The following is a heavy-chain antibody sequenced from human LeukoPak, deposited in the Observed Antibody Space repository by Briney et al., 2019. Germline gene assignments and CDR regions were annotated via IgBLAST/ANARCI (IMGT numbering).Heavy chain of an antibody. CDR2: IRYDGSNK. D-gene: IGHD3-22*01. Sequence: PGGSLRLSCAASGFTFSSYGMHWVRQAPGKGLEWVAFIRYDGSNKYYADSVKGRFTISRDNSKNTLYLQMNSLRSEDRAVYYCATADLRRETFDNSGYYYDYWGQGTLVTVSS. V-gene: IGHV3-30*02. CDR3: ATADLRRETFDNSGYYYDY. J-gene: IGHJ4*02. CDR1: GFTFSSYG.